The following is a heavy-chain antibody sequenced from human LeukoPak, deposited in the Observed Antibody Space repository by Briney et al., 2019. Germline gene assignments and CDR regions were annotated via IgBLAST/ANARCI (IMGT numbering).Heavy chain of an antibody. D-gene: IGHD6-13*01. CDR2: IYHSGST. J-gene: IGHJ4*02. V-gene: IGHV4-30-2*05. CDR3: ARHWVSTPRVDY. CDR1: GGSISSGGYY. Sequence: SQTLSLTCTVSGGSISSGGYYWSWIRQPPGKGLEWIGYIYHSGSTYYNPSLKSRVTISVDTSKNQFSLKLSSVTAADTAVYYCARHWVSTPRVDYWGQGTLVTVSS.